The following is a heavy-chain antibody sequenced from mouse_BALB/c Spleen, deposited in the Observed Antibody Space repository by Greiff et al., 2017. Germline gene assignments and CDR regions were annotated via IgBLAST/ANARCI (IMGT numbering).Heavy chain of an antibody. V-gene: IGHV5-17*02. Sequence: EVKLVESGGGLVQPGGSRKLSCAASGFTFSSFGMHWVRQAPEKGLEWVEYISSGSSTIYYADTVKGRFTISRDNPKNTLFLQMTSLRSEDTAMYYCARSGIYYYGSSHGGYAMDYWGQGTSVTVSS. CDR2: ISSGSSTI. D-gene: IGHD1-1*01. CDR3: ARSGIYYYGSSHGGYAMDY. J-gene: IGHJ4*01. CDR1: GFTFSSFG.